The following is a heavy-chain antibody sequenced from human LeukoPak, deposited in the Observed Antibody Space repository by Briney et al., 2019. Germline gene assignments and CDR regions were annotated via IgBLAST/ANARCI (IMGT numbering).Heavy chain of an antibody. V-gene: IGHV3-66*01. J-gene: IGHJ4*02. CDR1: GFTFSSYS. Sequence: PGGSLRLSCAASGFTFSSYSMNWVRQAPGKGLEWVSVIYSGGSTYYADSVEGRFTISRDNSKNTLYLQMNSLRAEDTAVYYCARIRSGYDFDYWGQGTLVTVSS. CDR3: ARIRSGYDFDY. D-gene: IGHD5-12*01. CDR2: IYSGGST.